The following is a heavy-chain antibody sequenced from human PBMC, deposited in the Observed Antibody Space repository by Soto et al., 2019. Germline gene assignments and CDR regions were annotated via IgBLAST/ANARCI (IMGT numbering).Heavy chain of an antibody. CDR3: AGARSGYYLRPYYYYGMDV. CDR2: ISYDGSNK. D-gene: IGHD3-3*01. Sequence: LRLSCAASGXTFSSYAMHWVRQAPGKGLEWVAVISYDGSNKYYADSVKGRFTISRDNSKNTLYLQMNSLRAEDTAVYYCAGARSGYYLRPYYYYGMDVWGQGTTVTVSS. V-gene: IGHV3-30-3*01. J-gene: IGHJ6*02. CDR1: GXTFSSYA.